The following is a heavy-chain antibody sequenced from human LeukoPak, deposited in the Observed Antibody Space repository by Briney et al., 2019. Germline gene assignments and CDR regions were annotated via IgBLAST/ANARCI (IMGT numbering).Heavy chain of an antibody. J-gene: IGHJ4*02. CDR3: ARGGGSYYTVDY. CDR1: GFTFDDYG. V-gene: IGHV3-20*04. Sequence: PGGSLRLSCVASGFTFDDYGMSWVRHAPGKGLEWVSGINWNGGRTGYADSVKGRFTISRDNAKNSLYLQMNSLRAEDTALYYCARGGGSYYTVDYWGQGTLVTVSS. D-gene: IGHD1-26*01. CDR2: INWNGGRT.